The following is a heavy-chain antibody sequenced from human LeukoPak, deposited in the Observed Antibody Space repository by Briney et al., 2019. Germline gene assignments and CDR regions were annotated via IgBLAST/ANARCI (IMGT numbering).Heavy chain of an antibody. CDR3: ARGRSYYYDSTGSFDY. CDR2: ISGSGGST. D-gene: IGHD3-22*01. V-gene: IGHV3-23*01. Sequence: PGGSLRLSCAASGFTFSSYAMNWVRQAPGKGLEWVSTISGSGGSTHYADSVKGRFTISRDNSKNTLYLQMNSPRAEDTAVYYCARGRSYYYDSTGSFDYWGQGTLVTVSS. CDR1: GFTFSSYA. J-gene: IGHJ4*02.